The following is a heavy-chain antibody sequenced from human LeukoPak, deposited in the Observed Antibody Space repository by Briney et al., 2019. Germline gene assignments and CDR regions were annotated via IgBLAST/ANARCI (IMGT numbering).Heavy chain of an antibody. Sequence: SETLSLTCTVSGGSISSSSYYWGWIRQPPGKGLEWIGSIYYSGSTYYNPSLKSRVTISVDTSKNQFSLKLSSVTAADTAVYYCGGSYDSSGYTFDYWGQGTLVTVSS. CDR2: IYYSGST. V-gene: IGHV4-39*07. CDR1: GGSISSSSYY. D-gene: IGHD3-22*01. CDR3: GGSYDSSGYTFDY. J-gene: IGHJ4*02.